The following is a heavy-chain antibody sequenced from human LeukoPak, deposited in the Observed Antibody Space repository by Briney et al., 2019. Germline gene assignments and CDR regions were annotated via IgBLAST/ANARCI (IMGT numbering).Heavy chain of an antibody. CDR2: IYPGDSDT. Sequence: GESLKISCKGSGYSFTSYWIGWVRQMPGKGLDWMGIIYPGDSDTRYSPSFQGQVTISADKSISTAYLQWSSLKASDTAMYYCARRTGAGIAAAAHYDYWGQGTLVTVSS. CDR1: GYSFTSYW. V-gene: IGHV5-51*01. J-gene: IGHJ4*02. D-gene: IGHD6-13*01. CDR3: ARRTGAGIAAAAHYDY.